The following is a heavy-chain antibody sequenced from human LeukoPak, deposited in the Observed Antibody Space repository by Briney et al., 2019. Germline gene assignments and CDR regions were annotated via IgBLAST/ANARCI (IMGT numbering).Heavy chain of an antibody. CDR2: TDSDGSST. CDR3: AREGGDGYRLVRGRPYYYYGMDV. CDR1: GFTFSNYW. D-gene: IGHD6-19*01. J-gene: IGHJ6*02. Sequence: GGSLRLSCAASGFTFSNYWMHWVRQAPGKGLVWVSRTDSDGSSTTYADSVKGRFSISRDNAKNTLYLQMNSLRAEDTAVYYCAREGGDGYRLVRGRPYYYYGMDVWGQGTTVIVSS. V-gene: IGHV3-74*01.